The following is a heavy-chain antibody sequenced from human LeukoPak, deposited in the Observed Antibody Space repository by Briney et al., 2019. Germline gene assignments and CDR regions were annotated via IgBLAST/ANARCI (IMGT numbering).Heavy chain of an antibody. CDR1: GFTFTTYW. Sequence: PGGSLRLSCTASGFTFTTYWMSWVRHPPGKGLEWVSGIEWNGGSTDYADSVKGRFTISRDNAKNSLYLQMNSLRAEDTALYYCARVGYGRQQLGNSDYYYYYMDVWGKGTTVTVSS. V-gene: IGHV3-20*04. CDR2: IEWNGGST. CDR3: ARVGYGRQQLGNSDYYYYYMDV. D-gene: IGHD6-13*01. J-gene: IGHJ6*03.